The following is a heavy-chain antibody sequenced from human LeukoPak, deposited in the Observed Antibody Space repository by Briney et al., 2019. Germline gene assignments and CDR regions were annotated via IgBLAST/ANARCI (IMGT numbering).Heavy chain of an antibody. Sequence: GESLKISFRGSGYTFTTYWIAWVRQMPGKGLELMGIIYPDDSDTRYRPPFQGQVTISADKSISTASLQWSSLKAADSAMYYCARYKATAGIDSWGQGTLVTASS. CDR3: ARYKATAGIDS. V-gene: IGHV5-51*01. D-gene: IGHD6-13*01. J-gene: IGHJ4*02. CDR2: IYPDDSDT. CDR1: GYTFTTYW.